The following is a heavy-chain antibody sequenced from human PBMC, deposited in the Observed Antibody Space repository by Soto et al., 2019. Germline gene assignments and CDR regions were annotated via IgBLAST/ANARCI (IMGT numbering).Heavy chain of an antibody. Sequence: PSETLSLTCTVSGDSISIGAYYWTWIRQHPGKGLEWFGYISNSGRTYYNPSLKSRLTISLDTSENQFSLKLTSVTAADTAMYYCARDMGSDDLWSGYPHPYGLDVWGQGTTVTVSS. D-gene: IGHD3-3*01. CDR1: GDSISIGAYY. V-gene: IGHV4-31*03. CDR2: ISNSGRT. J-gene: IGHJ6*02. CDR3: ARDMGSDDLWSGYPHPYGLDV.